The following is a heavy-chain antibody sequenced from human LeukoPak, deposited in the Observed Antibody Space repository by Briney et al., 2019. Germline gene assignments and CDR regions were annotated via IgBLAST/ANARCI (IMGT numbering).Heavy chain of an antibody. J-gene: IGHJ6*02. D-gene: IGHD5-18*01. V-gene: IGHV1-69*04. Sequence: GASVKVSCRASGGTFSSYAISWVRQAPGQGLEWMGRIIPIFGIANYAQKFQGRVTITADKSTSTAYMELSSLRSEDTAVYYCASTSGYSYGNYYYYGMDVWGQGTTVTVSS. CDR3: ASTSGYSYGNYYYYGMDV. CDR1: GGTFSSYA. CDR2: IIPIFGIA.